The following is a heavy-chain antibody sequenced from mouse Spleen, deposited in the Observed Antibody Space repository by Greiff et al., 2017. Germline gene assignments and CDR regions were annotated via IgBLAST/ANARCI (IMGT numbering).Heavy chain of an antibody. J-gene: IGHJ3*01. V-gene: IGHV1-20*01. CDR1: GYSFTGYF. D-gene: IGHD1-1*01. Sequence: VQLKQSGPELVKPGDSVKLSCRASGYSFTGYFMNWVMQSHGKSLDWIGRVNPYNGDTFYNQKFKGKATLTVDKSSSTAHMELRSLTSEDSAVYYCARGTTVVAPGFAYWGQGTLVTVSA. CDR3: ARGTTVVAPGFAY. CDR2: VNPYNGDT.